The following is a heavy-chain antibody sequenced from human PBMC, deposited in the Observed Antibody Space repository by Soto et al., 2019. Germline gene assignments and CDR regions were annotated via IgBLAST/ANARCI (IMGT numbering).Heavy chain of an antibody. D-gene: IGHD3-16*02. J-gene: IGHJ4*02. CDR2: INPSGGST. CDR1: GYTFTSYY. CDR3: ARDRSITFGGVIATTFDY. V-gene: IGHV1-46*01. Sequence: GASVKVSCKASGYTFTSYYMHWVRQAPGQGLEWMGIINPSGGSTSYAQKFQGRVTMTRDTSTSIVYMELSSLRSEDTAVYYCARDRSITFGGVIATTFDYWGQGTLVTVSS.